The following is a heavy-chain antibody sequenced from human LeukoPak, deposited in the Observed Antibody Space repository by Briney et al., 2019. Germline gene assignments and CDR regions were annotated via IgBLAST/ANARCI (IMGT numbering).Heavy chain of an antibody. V-gene: IGHV5-51*01. D-gene: IGHD6-19*01. J-gene: IGHJ3*02. Sequence: GESLKISCEGSGYSFPSYWIAWVGQMPGKGLEWMGIIYPDDSGTRYSPSFQGQVTISADKSLSTAYLRWSSLKASDAAMYYCARRAPLFIVVAGTSGDCDIWGQGTTVAVSS. CDR2: IYPDDSGT. CDR3: ARRAPLFIVVAGTSGDCDI. CDR1: GYSFPSYW.